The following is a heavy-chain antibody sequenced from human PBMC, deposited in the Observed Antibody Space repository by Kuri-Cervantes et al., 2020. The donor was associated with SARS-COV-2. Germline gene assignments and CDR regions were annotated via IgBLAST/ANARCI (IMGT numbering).Heavy chain of an antibody. CDR2: ISSSSSYI. J-gene: IGHJ4*02. CDR3: ARDGDIVVVREGFDY. CDR1: GFTFSSYS. D-gene: IGHD2-2*01. Sequence: GESLKISCAASGFTFSSYSMNWVRQAPGKGLEWVSSISSSSSYIYYADSVKGRFTISRDNAKNTLYLQMNSLSAEDTAVYYCARDGDIVVVREGFDYWGQGTLVTVSS. V-gene: IGHV3-21*01.